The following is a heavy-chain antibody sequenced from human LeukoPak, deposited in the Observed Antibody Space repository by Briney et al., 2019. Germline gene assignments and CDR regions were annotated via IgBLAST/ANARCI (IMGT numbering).Heavy chain of an antibody. CDR1: EFSVSSNY. V-gene: IGHV3-66*02. J-gene: IGHJ6*02. CDR3: AGEAGLRNGVDA. D-gene: IGHD2-8*01. Sequence: PGGSLRLSCAASEFSVSSNYMNWVRQAPGKGLEGVSVIYSDGATFYADSVKGRFTISRDSSSNTLFAQMNSLKPEDTGVYYCAGEAGLRNGVDAGGRGTTFTVS. CDR2: IYSDGAT.